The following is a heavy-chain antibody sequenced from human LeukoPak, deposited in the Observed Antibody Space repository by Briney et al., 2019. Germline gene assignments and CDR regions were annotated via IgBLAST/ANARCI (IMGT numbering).Heavy chain of an antibody. Sequence: SGTLSLTCAVYGDSFSDYYWSWIRQPPGKGLEWIGEISHSGTTNYNPSLKSRVTISVATSKNQFSLKLSSVTAADTAVYYCARPNWNDDFDYWGQGTLVTVSS. D-gene: IGHD1-20*01. V-gene: IGHV4-34*01. CDR2: ISHSGTT. CDR3: ARPNWNDDFDY. CDR1: GDSFSDYY. J-gene: IGHJ4*02.